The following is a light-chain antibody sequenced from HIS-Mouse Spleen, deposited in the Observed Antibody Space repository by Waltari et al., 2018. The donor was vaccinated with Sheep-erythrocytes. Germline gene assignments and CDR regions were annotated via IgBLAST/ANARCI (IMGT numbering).Light chain of an antibody. J-gene: IGLJ3*02. CDR1: SSNIGSNT. Sequence: QSVLTQPPSASGTPGQRVTISCSGSSSNIGSNTVNWYQQLPGTAPKLLIYSNNRRPSGFPDRFSGSKSGTSASLAISGLQSEDEADYYCAAWDDSLNVLVFGGGTKLTVL. CDR3: AAWDDSLNVLV. V-gene: IGLV1-44*01. CDR2: SNN.